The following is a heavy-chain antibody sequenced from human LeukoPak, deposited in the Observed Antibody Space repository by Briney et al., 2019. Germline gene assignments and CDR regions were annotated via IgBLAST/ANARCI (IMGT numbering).Heavy chain of an antibody. D-gene: IGHD3-22*01. CDR1: GASISTNY. Sequence: SETLSLTCTVSGASISTNYWSWIRQPPEKGLEWIGEINHSGSTNYNPSLKSRVTISVDTSKNQFSLKLSSVTAADTAVYYCARDQSYYDSSGYFLNWFDPWGQGTLVTVSS. J-gene: IGHJ5*02. CDR2: INHSGST. V-gene: IGHV4-59*01. CDR3: ARDQSYYDSSGYFLNWFDP.